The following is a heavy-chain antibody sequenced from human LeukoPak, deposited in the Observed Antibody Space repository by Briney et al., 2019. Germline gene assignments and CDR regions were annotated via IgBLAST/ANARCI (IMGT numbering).Heavy chain of an antibody. Sequence: SETLSLTCTVSNGSVGSNFWTYMRQPAGQGLEWIGRIHTSGTTDYNPSLKSRVTMSVDTSKNQFSLELSSVTAADTAVYYCAREETTRSLRAFDCWGQGTLVTVSS. CDR1: NGSVGSNF. V-gene: IGHV4-4*07. CDR3: AREETTRSLRAFDC. J-gene: IGHJ4*02. D-gene: IGHD5-12*01. CDR2: IHTSGTT.